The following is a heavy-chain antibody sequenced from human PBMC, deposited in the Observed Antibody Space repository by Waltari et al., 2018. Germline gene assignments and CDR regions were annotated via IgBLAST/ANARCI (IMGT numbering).Heavy chain of an antibody. V-gene: IGHV3-23*01. CDR1: GFTFSNCP. D-gene: IGHD5-18*01. CDR2: VSGGGVTT. CDR3: TKGARAPTMVTTPYYLDY. J-gene: IGHJ4*02. Sequence: EVQLLESGGGFVQPGGSLRLSCAASGFTFSNCPMSWVRQAPGKGLEWVAGVSGGGVTTYYPDSVRGRFIISRNNSNNTLSLQLNNLRAEDTALYYCTKGARAPTMVTTPYYLDYWGQGALVTVSS.